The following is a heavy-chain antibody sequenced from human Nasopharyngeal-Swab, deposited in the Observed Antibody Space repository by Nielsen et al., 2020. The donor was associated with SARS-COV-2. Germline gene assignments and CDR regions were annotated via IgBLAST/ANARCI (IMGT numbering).Heavy chain of an antibody. V-gene: IGHV4-31*02. Sequence: WIRQPPGKGLEWIGYISYRGSTYYNPSLKSRVTISVDTSKNQVSLNLSSVTAADTAVYYCARGYRGAGYYYYGMDVWGQGTTVTVSS. J-gene: IGHJ6*02. CDR3: ARGYRGAGYYYYGMDV. CDR2: ISYRGST. D-gene: IGHD1-26*01.